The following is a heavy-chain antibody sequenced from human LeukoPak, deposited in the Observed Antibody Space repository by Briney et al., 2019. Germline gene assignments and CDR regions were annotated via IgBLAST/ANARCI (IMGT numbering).Heavy chain of an antibody. Sequence: SETLSLTCSVSGGSITNFFWTWIRQPGGKGLEYIGRIYASGSIDYNPSLTSRVTMSVDTSNNQFSLNLTSVTAADTALYFCARSARFNYFYMDVWGKGTSVTVSS. CDR1: GGSITNFF. CDR2: IYASGSI. J-gene: IGHJ6*03. CDR3: ARSARFNYFYMDV. D-gene: IGHD2-15*01. V-gene: IGHV4-4*07.